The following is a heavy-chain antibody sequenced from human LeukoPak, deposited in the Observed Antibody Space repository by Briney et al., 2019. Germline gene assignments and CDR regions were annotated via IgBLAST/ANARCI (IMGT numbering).Heavy chain of an antibody. CDR3: TSGGYSYGTDY. V-gene: IGHV3-72*01. J-gene: IGHJ4*02. CDR2: TRNKANSYTT. D-gene: IGHD5-18*01. CDR1: GFTFSDHY. Sequence: GGSLRLSCAASGFTFSDHYMDWVRQAPGKGLEWVGRTRNKANSYTTEYAASVKGRFTISRDDSKNSLYLQMNSLKTEDTAVYYCTSGGYSYGTDYWGQGTLVTVSS.